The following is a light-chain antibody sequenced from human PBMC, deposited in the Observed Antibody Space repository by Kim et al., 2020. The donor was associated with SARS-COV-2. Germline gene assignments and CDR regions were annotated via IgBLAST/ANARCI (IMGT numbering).Light chain of an antibody. CDR3: SSYSSSSASYV. J-gene: IGLJ1*01. Sequence: QSASVSGSPGQSITISCTGTSSDFGGYKYVSWYQQHPGKAPKLMIYDVSKRPSGVANRFSGSKSGNTASLTISGLQAGDEADYYCSSYSSSSASYVFGTGTKVTVL. V-gene: IGLV2-14*01. CDR1: SSDFGGYKY. CDR2: DVS.